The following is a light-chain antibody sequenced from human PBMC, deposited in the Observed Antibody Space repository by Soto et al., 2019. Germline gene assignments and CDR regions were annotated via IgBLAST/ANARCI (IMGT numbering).Light chain of an antibody. CDR3: VAWDDNLSGRVV. J-gene: IGLJ2*01. CDR1: RSNIGSNY. CDR2: TTD. Sequence: QSVLTQPPSASGTPGQRVTISCSGSRSNIGSNYVYWYQQLPGTAPKLLIYTTDKRPSGVPDRFSGSKSGTSASLAISGLRSEDEADYYCVAWDDNLSGRVVFGGGTKLTVL. V-gene: IGLV1-47*01.